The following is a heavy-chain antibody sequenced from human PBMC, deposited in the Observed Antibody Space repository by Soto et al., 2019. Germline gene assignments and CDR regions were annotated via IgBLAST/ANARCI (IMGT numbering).Heavy chain of an antibody. Sequence: GGSLRLSCAASAFTFRNYAMSWVRQAPGKGLEWVSAIGDSGATTYYADSVKGRFTISRDNSKNTLYLQMNNLRAEDTAFYYCAKDRSSTSCYGFDYWGPGALVT. D-gene: IGHD2-2*01. CDR3: AKDRSSTSCYGFDY. CDR1: AFTFRNYA. J-gene: IGHJ4*02. V-gene: IGHV3-23*01. CDR2: IGDSGATT.